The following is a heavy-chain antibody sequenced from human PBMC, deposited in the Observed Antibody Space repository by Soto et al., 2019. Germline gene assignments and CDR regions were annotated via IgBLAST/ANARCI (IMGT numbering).Heavy chain of an antibody. D-gene: IGHD3-10*01. J-gene: IGHJ4*02. CDR3: ARGGEEGFGELLGSLDY. CDR1: GFTFSSYS. V-gene: IGHV3-21*01. CDR2: ISSSSSYI. Sequence: ESGGGLVKPGGSLRLSCAASGFTFSSYSMNWVRQAPGKGLEWVSSISSSSSYIYYADSVKGRFTISRDNAKNSLYLQMNSLRAEDTAVYYCARGGEEGFGELLGSLDYWGQGTLVTVSS.